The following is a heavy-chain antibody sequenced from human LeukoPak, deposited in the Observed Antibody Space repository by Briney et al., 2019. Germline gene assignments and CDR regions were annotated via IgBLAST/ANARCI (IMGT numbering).Heavy chain of an antibody. V-gene: IGHV3-7*05. CDR1: GCTFSSSR. J-gene: IGHJ4*02. Sequence: GGSLRLSCAASGCTFSSSRMTWVRQAPGKGLEWVANIKQDGSGKYYVGSVKGRFTISRDNAKNSLYLQMNSLRAEDTAVYYCARGRNVDYWGQGALVTVSS. CDR3: ARGRNVDY. CDR2: IKQDGSGK.